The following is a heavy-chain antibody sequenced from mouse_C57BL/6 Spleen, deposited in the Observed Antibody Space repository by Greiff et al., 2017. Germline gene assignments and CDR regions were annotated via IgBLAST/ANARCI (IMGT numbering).Heavy chain of an antibody. CDR2: IYPGDGGT. CDR3: ERSCLLRRAMDY. V-gene: IGHV1-80*01. Sequence: QVQLQQSGAELVKPGASVKISCKASGYAFSSYWMNWVKQRPGEGLEWIGRIYPGDGGTNYNGKFKGKATLTADKSSSTAYMKLSSLTSEDSAVXLCERSCLLRRAMDYWGQGTSVSVSS. J-gene: IGHJ4*01. CDR1: GYAFSSYW. D-gene: IGHD1-1*01.